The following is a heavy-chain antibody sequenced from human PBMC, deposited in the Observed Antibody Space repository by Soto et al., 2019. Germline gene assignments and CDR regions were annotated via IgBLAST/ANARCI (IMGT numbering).Heavy chain of an antibody. D-gene: IGHD2-21*02. J-gene: IGHJ4*02. CDR1: GGTFSSYT. CDR3: ARLGGGNSGSFAY. V-gene: IGHV1-69*02. CDR2: IIPILGIA. Sequence: QVQLVQSGAEVKKPGSSVKVSCKASGGTFSSYTISWVRQAPGQGLEWMGRIIPILGIANYAQKFQGRVTITADKSTSTAYMELSSLRSEDTAVYYCARLGGGNSGSFAYWGQGTLVTVSS.